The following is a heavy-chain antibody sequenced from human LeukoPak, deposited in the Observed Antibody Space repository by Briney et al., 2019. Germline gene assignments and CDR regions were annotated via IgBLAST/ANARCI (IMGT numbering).Heavy chain of an antibody. V-gene: IGHV1-3*01. Sequence: ASVKVSRKASGYTFTTYAIDWVRQAPGQRLEWMGWINAGNGNTRYSQKFQDRVTITRDASATTVHMELSSLRSEDTALFYCARRYGGNRSPLDYWGQGTLVTVSS. CDR3: ARRYGGNRSPLDY. J-gene: IGHJ4*02. CDR1: GYTFTTYA. CDR2: INAGNGNT. D-gene: IGHD4-23*01.